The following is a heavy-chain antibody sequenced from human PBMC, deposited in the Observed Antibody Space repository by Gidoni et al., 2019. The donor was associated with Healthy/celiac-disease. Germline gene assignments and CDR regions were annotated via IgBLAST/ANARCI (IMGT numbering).Heavy chain of an antibody. CDR3: ARGRGDYDYVWGSYRYRYFDY. Sequence: QVQLQQWGAGLLKPSETLSLTCAVYGGSFSGYYWSWIRQPPGKGLEWIGEINHSGSTNYNPSLKSRVTISVDTSKNQFSLKLSSVTAADTAVYYCARGRGDYDYVWGSYRYRYFDYWGQGTLVTVSS. D-gene: IGHD3-16*02. CDR2: INHSGST. V-gene: IGHV4-34*01. CDR1: GGSFSGYY. J-gene: IGHJ4*02.